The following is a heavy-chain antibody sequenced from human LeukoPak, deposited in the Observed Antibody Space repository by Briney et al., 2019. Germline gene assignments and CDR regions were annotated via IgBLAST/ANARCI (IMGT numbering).Heavy chain of an antibody. CDR1: GFTFSSYS. CDR3: ARWDSRDYYYYMDV. D-gene: IGHD6-13*01. V-gene: IGHV3-21*01. CDR2: SSSSSYI. Sequence: GGSLRLSCAASGFTFSSYSMNWVRQAPGKGLEWVSSSSSSSYIYYADSVKGRFTISRDNAKNSLYLQMNSLRAEDTAVYHCARWDSRDYYYYMDVWGKGTTVTVSS. J-gene: IGHJ6*03.